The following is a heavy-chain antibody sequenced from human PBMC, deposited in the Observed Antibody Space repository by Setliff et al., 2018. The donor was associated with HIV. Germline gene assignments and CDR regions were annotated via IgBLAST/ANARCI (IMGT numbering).Heavy chain of an antibody. CDR1: GYAFTNYG. Sequence: ASVKVSCKASGYAFTNYGINWVRQAPGQGLEWMGWISVHNGKTNFAQKVPGRVTMTTDTSTSTAYMEVRSLRSDDTATYYRARGYSTSSSYYYGMDVWGQGTTVTVSS. D-gene: IGHD6-6*01. CDR3: ARGYSTSSSYYYGMDV. V-gene: IGHV1-18*01. CDR2: ISVHNGKT. J-gene: IGHJ6*02.